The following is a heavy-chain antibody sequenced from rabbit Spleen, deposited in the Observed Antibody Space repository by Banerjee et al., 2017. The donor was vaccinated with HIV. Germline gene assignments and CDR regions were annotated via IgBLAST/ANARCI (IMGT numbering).Heavy chain of an antibody. J-gene: IGHJ4*01. CDR3: ARETSSGWGVVLYYFSL. D-gene: IGHD4-1*01. V-gene: IGHV1S45*01. CDR1: GFILSSYW. Sequence: QEQLEESGGGLVKPEGSLTLTCKASGFILSSYWMSWVRQAPGKGLEWIGYIDSGSGGSTYYASWAKGRFTISKTSSATVTLQMTSLTVADTATYFCARETSSGWGVVLYYFSLWGQGTLVTVS. CDR2: IDSGSGGST.